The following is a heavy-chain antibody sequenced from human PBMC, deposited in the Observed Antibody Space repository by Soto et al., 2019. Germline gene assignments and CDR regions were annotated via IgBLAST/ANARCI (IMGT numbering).Heavy chain of an antibody. CDR1: GYTFTYYD. CDR3: ARGASPDSSFWDNPRGDWVES. D-gene: IGHD3-3*01. J-gene: IGHJ5*01. Sequence: QVQLVQSGAELKKPGASVRVSCKASGYTFTYYDINWVRQAAGQGLEWMGWMNPNTGVTKTDYLEKFEGNLTMTRDISIGTAYLEIHHLRSEDTAVYYCARGASPDSSFWDNPRGDWVESWGHGTLVTVSS. V-gene: IGHV1-8*02. CDR2: MNPNTGVTKT.